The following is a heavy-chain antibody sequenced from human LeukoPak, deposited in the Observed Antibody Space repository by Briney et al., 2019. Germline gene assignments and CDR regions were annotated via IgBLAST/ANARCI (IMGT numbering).Heavy chain of an antibody. J-gene: IGHJ3*02. CDR1: GFTFNSYT. CDR2: ITTTSSYV. Sequence: GGSLRLSCAASGFTFNSYTMNWVRQAPGKGLEWVSSITTTSSYVYYADSVMGRFTISRDNAKNSLYLQMNSLRAEDTAVYYCAKGGRYSSSSSAFDIWGQGTMVTVSS. D-gene: IGHD6-6*01. V-gene: IGHV3-21*04. CDR3: AKGGRYSSSSSAFDI.